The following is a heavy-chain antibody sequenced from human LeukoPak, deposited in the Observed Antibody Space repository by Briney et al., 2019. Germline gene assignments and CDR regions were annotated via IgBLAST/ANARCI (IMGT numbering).Heavy chain of an antibody. Sequence: SGTLSLTCAVYGGSFSGYYWSWIRQPPGKGLEWIGEINHSGSTNYNPSLKSRVTISVDTSKNQFSLKLSSVTAADTAVYYCARSRSTTVTTFYYFDYWGQGTLVTVSS. CDR2: INHSGST. J-gene: IGHJ4*02. V-gene: IGHV4-34*01. CDR3: ARSRSTTVTTFYYFDY. CDR1: GGSFSGYY. D-gene: IGHD4-17*01.